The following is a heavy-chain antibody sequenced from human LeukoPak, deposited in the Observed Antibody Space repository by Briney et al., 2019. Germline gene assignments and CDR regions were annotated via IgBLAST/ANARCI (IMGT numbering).Heavy chain of an antibody. J-gene: IGHJ5*02. D-gene: IGHD2-2*01. Sequence: PGGSLRLSCAASGFTFSSYGMHWVRQAPGKGLEWVAVIWYDGSNKYYADSVKGRFTISRDNAKNSLYLQMNSLRAEDTAVYYCARDQYQDIVVVPAGWTGVNWFDPWGQGTLVTVSS. V-gene: IGHV3-33*01. CDR2: IWYDGSNK. CDR3: ARDQYQDIVVVPAGWTGVNWFDP. CDR1: GFTFSSYG.